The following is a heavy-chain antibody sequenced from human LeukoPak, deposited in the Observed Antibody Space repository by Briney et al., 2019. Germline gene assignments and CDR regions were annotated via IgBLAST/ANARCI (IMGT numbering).Heavy chain of an antibody. Sequence: GGSLRLSCAASGFTFSSYWMHWVRQAPGKGLVWVSRINSDGSGTTYADSVKGRFTISRDNAKNTLYLQMNSLRAEDTAVYYCAGQGYTNNLGGYFGDKDDGFDLWGQGTMVTVSS. V-gene: IGHV3-74*01. CDR1: GFTFSSYW. CDR3: AGQGYTNNLGGYFGDKDDGFDL. D-gene: IGHD3-9*01. CDR2: INSDGSGT. J-gene: IGHJ3*01.